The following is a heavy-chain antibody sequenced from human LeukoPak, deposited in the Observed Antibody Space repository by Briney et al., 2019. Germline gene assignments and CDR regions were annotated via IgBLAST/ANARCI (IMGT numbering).Heavy chain of an antibody. V-gene: IGHV5-51*01. D-gene: IGHD5-12*01. CDR2: IYPGDSET. CDR1: GYSFTTYW. CDR3: ARQYRDEDILATSSFSYNYFDY. Sequence: GESLKISCKASGYSFTTYWIGWVRQMPGKGLEWMGIIYPGDSETRYSPSFQGQVNISADKSISTAYLQWSSLKASDTAMYYCARQYRDEDILATSSFSYNYFDYWGQGTLVTVSS. J-gene: IGHJ4*02.